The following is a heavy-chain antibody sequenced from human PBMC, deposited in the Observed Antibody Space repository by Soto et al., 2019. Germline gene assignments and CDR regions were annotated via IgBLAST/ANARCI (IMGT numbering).Heavy chain of an antibody. CDR2: ISGSGGST. CDR1: GFTFSSYA. V-gene: IGHV3-23*01. J-gene: IGHJ2*01. Sequence: EVQLLESGGGLVQPGGSLRLSCAASGFTFSSYAMSWVRQAPGKGLEWVSAISGSGGSTYYADSVKGRFTISRDISKNTLYLQMNSLRAEDTAVYYCAKEGPGYSSGSPVSWYFDLWGRGTLVTVSS. D-gene: IGHD5-18*01. CDR3: AKEGPGYSSGSPVSWYFDL.